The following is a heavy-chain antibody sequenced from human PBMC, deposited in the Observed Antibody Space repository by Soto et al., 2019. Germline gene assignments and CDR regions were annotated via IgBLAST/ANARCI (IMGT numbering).Heavy chain of an antibody. CDR1: GGSISSGAYY. CDR3: ARGLGDTNFDY. CDR2: IFYGGST. J-gene: IGHJ4*02. D-gene: IGHD4-17*01. V-gene: IGHV4-31*03. Sequence: SETLSLTCTVSGGSISSGAYYWGWIRQHPGKGLEWIGHIFYGGSTYYNPSLNSRATMPVDTSKNQLSLNLRSVTAADTAVYFCARGLGDTNFDYWGQGTLVTVSS.